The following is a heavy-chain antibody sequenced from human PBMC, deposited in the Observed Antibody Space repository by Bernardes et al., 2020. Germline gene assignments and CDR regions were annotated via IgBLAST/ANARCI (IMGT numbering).Heavy chain of an antibody. CDR2: IIPIFGTA. V-gene: IGHV1-69*13. D-gene: IGHD6-6*01. Sequence: SVKVSCKASGGTFSSYAISWVRQAPGQGLEWMGGIIPIFGTANYAQKFQGRVTITADESTSTAYMELSSLRSEDTAVYYCAREMGVEQLGYYYYGMDVWGKGTTVTVSS. CDR1: GGTFSSYA. J-gene: IGHJ6*04. CDR3: AREMGVEQLGYYYYGMDV.